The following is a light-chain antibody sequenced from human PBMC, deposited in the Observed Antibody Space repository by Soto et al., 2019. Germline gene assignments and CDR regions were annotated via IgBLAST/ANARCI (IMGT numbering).Light chain of an antibody. V-gene: IGLV1-44*01. CDR1: RSNIGSNT. Sequence: QSVLTQPPSAPGTPGQRVTISCSGGRSNIGSNTVNWYQQLPGTAPKLLIYKNNQRPSGVPDRFSGSKSGTSVSLAISGLQSEDEADYHCAAWDDSLNGPVFGGGTKVTVL. CDR3: AAWDDSLNGPV. J-gene: IGLJ2*01. CDR2: KNN.